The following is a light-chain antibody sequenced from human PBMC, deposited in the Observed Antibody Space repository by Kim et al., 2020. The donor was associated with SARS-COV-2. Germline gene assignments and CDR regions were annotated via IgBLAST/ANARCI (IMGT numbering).Light chain of an antibody. J-gene: IGKJ2*01. CDR3: QQYGSSPYT. Sequence: LSPGDRAPLSCGASQGVSSSYLAWYQQKRGLAPRLLIYDASNRATGIPDRFSGSGSGTDFTLTISRLEPEDFAVYYCQQYGSSPYTFGQGTKLEI. CDR1: QGVSSSY. V-gene: IGKV3D-20*01. CDR2: DAS.